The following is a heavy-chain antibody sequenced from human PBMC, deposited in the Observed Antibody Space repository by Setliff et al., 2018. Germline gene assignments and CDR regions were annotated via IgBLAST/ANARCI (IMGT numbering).Heavy chain of an antibody. CDR2: FDPEDGER. Sequence: ASVKVSCKVSGSTVTESSMHWVRQAPGKGLEWMGGFDPEDGERIYAQHFQGRLTMTEDTSTDTAYLELSTLKSDDTAVYYCARERYFDNWGQGTLVTVSS. CDR3: ARERYFDN. CDR1: GSTVTESS. J-gene: IGHJ4*02. V-gene: IGHV1-24*01.